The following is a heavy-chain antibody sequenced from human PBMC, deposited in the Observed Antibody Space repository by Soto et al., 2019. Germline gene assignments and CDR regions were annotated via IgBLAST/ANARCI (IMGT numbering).Heavy chain of an antibody. Sequence: GGSLRLSCAASGFTFSSYSMNWVRQAPGKGLEWVSYISSSSSTIYYADSVKGRFTISRDNAKNSLYLQMNSLRAEDTAVYYCARAGYCSGGSCSIDYWGQGTLVTVSS. V-gene: IGHV3-48*01. CDR1: GFTFSSYS. J-gene: IGHJ4*02. CDR2: ISSSSSTI. D-gene: IGHD2-15*01. CDR3: ARAGYCSGGSCSIDY.